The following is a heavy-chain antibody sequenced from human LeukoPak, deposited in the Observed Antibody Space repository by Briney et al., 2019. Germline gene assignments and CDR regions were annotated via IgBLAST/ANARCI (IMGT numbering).Heavy chain of an antibody. V-gene: IGHV1-69*13. CDR2: IIPIFGTA. CDR1: GGTFSSYA. D-gene: IGHD3-22*01. CDR3: ARVGDSSGYDDAFDI. J-gene: IGHJ3*02. Sequence: ASVKVSCKASGGTFSSYAISWVRQAPGQGLEWMGGIIPIFGTANYAQKFQGRVTITADESTSTAYMELSSLRSEDTAVYYCARVGDSSGYDDAFDIWGQGTMVTVSS.